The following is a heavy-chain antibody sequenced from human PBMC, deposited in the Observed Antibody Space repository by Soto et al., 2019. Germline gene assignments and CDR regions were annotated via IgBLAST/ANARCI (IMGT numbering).Heavy chain of an antibody. D-gene: IGHD2-21*02. V-gene: IGHV1-18*01. CDR1: GYTFTSYG. J-gene: IGHJ4*02. CDR2: ISAYNGNT. Sequence: ASVKVSCKASGYTFTSYGTSWVRQAPGQGLEWMGWISAYNGNTNYAQKLRGRVTMTTDTSTSTAYMELRSLRSDDTAVYYCARDGLYCGGDCYSDYWGQGTLVTVSS. CDR3: ARDGLYCGGDCYSDY.